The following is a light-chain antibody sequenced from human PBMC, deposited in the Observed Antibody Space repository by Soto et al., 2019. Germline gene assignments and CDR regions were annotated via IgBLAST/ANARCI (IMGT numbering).Light chain of an antibody. J-gene: IGLJ2*01. CDR1: RTDVGDNNY. V-gene: IGLV2-8*01. CDR2: EVT. Sequence: QSALTQPPSASGSPGQSVTISCTGTRTDVGDNNYVSWYQQHPGKAPKLLIYEVTKRPSGVPDRFSGSKSANAASLTVSGLQAEDEADYYCSSYAGSDNFEVFGGGTKVTVL. CDR3: SSYAGSDNFEV.